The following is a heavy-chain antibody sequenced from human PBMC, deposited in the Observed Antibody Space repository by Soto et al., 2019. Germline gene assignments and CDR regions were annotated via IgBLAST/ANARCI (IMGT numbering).Heavy chain of an antibody. CDR1: EYSCTSYW. J-gene: IGHJ5*02. CDR3: ARHIPYCGGDCYHR. CDR2: IDPSDSYT. V-gene: IGHV5-10-1*01. Sequence: VESLKISCRGSEYSCTSYWISWVRQMPGKGLEWMGRIDPSDSYTNYSPSFQGHVTISADKSISTAYLQWSSLKASDTAMYYCARHIPYCGGDCYHRWGQGTLVTVSS. D-gene: IGHD2-21*02.